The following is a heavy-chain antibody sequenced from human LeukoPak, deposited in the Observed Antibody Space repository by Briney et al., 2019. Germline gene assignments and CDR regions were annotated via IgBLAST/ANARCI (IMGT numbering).Heavy chain of an antibody. D-gene: IGHD6-19*01. Sequence: GGSLRLSCAASGFTLSSYWMDWVRQAPGKGLEWVANINQDGSAKQYVDSVKGRFTISRDNAKNSLYLQMNSLRAEDAAVYYWGRGSGWIFNYWGQGTLVTVSS. CDR3: GRGSGWIFNY. J-gene: IGHJ4*02. V-gene: IGHV3-7*04. CDR1: GFTLSSYW. CDR2: INQDGSAK.